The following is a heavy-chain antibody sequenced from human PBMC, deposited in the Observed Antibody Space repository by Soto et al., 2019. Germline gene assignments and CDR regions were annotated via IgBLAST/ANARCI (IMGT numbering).Heavy chain of an antibody. J-gene: IGHJ6*02. CDR2: IKHSGST. CDR1: DGSFSGYD. D-gene: IGHD2-15*01. V-gene: IGHV4-34*01. CDR3: VREEVPQWFTRGYYGMDV. Sequence: SXTLSLTCTIDDGSFSGYDWSWIRKHPVKGLEWIGEIKHSGSTNYNPSLKSRVTISVDTSKNQLSLKLSSVTAADTAVYYCVREEVPQWFTRGYYGMDVWGQGTTVTVSS.